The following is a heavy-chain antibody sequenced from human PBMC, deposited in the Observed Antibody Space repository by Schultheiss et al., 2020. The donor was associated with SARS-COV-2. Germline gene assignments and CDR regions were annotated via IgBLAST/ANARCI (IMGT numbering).Heavy chain of an antibody. CDR2: ISSSSSYI. D-gene: IGHD2/OR15-2a*01. V-gene: IGHV3-21*05. CDR3: ARDLGETYFNFQH. CDR1: GFTFSSYA. J-gene: IGHJ1*01. Sequence: GGSLRLSCAASGFTFSSYAMHWVRQAPGKGLEWVSYISSSSSYIYYADSVKGRFTISRDNSKNTLYLQMNSLRPEDTAVYYCARDLGETYFNFQHWGQGTLVTVSS.